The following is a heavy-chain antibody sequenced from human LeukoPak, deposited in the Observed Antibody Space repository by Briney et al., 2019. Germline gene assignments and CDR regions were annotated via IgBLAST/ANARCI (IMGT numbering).Heavy chain of an antibody. CDR2: ISSNGGST. Sequence: GSLRLSCAASGFTFSSYAMHWVRQAPGKGLEYVSAISSNGGSTYYANSVKGRFTISRDNSKNTLYLQMGSLRAEDMAVYYCARSPGELHYYYYYMDVWGKGTTVTISS. D-gene: IGHD3-10*01. V-gene: IGHV3-64*01. J-gene: IGHJ6*03. CDR3: ARSPGELHYYYYYMDV. CDR1: GFTFSSYA.